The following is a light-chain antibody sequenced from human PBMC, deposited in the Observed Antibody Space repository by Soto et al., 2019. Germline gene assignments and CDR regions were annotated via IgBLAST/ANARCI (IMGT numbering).Light chain of an antibody. CDR2: GAS. V-gene: IGKV3-20*01. J-gene: IGKJ1*01. CDR3: QQYGSSPRT. Sequence: EIVLTQSPGTLSLSPGERANLSCRASQSLNRRYLAWYQQKPDQAPRLLIYGASSRATGIPDRFSGSGSGTAFTLTISRLEPEDFAVYYWQQYGSSPRTFGQGTKVEIK. CDR1: QSLNRRY.